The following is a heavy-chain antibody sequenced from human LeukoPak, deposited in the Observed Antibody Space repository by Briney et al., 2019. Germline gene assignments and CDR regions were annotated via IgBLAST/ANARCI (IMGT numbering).Heavy chain of an antibody. J-gene: IGHJ4*02. V-gene: IGHV3-30*02. CDR2: IRYDGTTK. CDR3: AKTGSSGWYVEY. Sequence: PGGSLRLSCAASGFTFSSYGMHWVRQAPGKGLDWVAFIRYDGTTKYYADSVKGRFTISRDNSKNTLHLQMNSLRAEDTAVYYCAKTGSSGWYVEYWGQGTLVTVSS. CDR1: GFTFSSYG. D-gene: IGHD6-19*01.